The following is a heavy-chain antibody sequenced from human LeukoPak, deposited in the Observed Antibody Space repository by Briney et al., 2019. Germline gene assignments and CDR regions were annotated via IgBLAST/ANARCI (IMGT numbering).Heavy chain of an antibody. CDR2: IYHSGST. CDR1: GYSISSGYY. V-gene: IGHV4-38-2*02. CDR3: ASDEEFSWFFY. J-gene: IGHJ4*02. D-gene: IGHD3-10*01. Sequence: SETLSLTCSVSGYSISSGYYWGWIRQPPGKGLEWIGSIYHSGSTYYNPSLKSRVTISVDTSKNQLSLKLTSVTAADTAVYYCASDEEFSWFFYWGQGTLVTVSS.